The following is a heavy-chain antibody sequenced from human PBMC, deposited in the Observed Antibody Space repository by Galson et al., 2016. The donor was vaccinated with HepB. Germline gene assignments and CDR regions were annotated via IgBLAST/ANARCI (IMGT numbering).Heavy chain of an antibody. CDR3: ARDPRWSGELPKPDNWFDP. CDR1: GYTFTSYG. J-gene: IGHJ5*02. Sequence: QSGAEVKKPGASVKVSCKASGYTFTSYGISWVRQAPGQGLEWMGWISAYNGNTNYAQKLQGRVTMTTDTSTSTAYMELRSLRSDDTAVYYCARDPRWSGELPKPDNWFDPWGQGTLVTVSS. CDR2: ISAYNGNT. D-gene: IGHD3-10*01. V-gene: IGHV1-18*01.